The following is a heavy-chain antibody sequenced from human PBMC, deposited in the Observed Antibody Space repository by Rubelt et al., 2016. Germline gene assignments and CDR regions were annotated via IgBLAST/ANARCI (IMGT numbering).Heavy chain of an antibody. Sequence: AGRSLRLSCAASGFTFSSYGMHWVRQAPGKGLEWVAVISYDGSNKYYADSVKGRFTISRDNSKNTLYLQVTSLRVDDTAVYYCARGGTNRITIFALYTMDVWGQGTAVTVSS. CDR1: GFTFSSYG. CDR3: ARGGTNRITIFALYTMDV. D-gene: IGHD3-3*01. V-gene: IGHV3-30*03. J-gene: IGHJ6*02. CDR2: ISYDGSNK.